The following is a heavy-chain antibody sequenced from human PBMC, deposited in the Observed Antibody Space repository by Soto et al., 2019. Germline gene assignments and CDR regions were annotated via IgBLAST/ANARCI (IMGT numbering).Heavy chain of an antibody. CDR3: ARVALLRYFDWLPDSRLYGMDV. Sequence: QVQLQQWGAGLLKPSETLSLTCAVYGGSFSGYYWSWIRQPPGKGLEWIGEINPSGSTNYNPSLKSRVTISVDTSKNQFSLKLSSVTAADTAVYYCARVALLRYFDWLPDSRLYGMDVWGQGTTVTVSS. D-gene: IGHD3-9*01. CDR1: GGSFSGYY. J-gene: IGHJ6*02. CDR2: INPSGST. V-gene: IGHV4-34*01.